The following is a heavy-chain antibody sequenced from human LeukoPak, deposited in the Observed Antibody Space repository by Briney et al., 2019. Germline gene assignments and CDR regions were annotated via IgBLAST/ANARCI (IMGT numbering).Heavy chain of an antibody. V-gene: IGHV4-31*03. CDR1: GGSIGSGGYY. J-gene: IGHJ4*02. CDR3: ARGADQIRLSEWLPSYYFDY. D-gene: IGHD3-3*01. Sequence: TLSLTCTVSGGSIGSGGYYWSWIRQHPGKGLEWIGYIYYSGSTYYNPSLKSRVTISVDTSKNQFSLKLSSVTAADTAVYYCARGADQIRLSEWLPSYYFDYWGQGTLVTVPS. CDR2: IYYSGST.